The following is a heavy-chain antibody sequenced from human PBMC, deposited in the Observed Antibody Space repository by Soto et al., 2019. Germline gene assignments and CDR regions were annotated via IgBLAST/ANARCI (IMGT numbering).Heavy chain of an antibody. D-gene: IGHD2-15*01. CDR3: VRTSLVVAAATREDY. Sequence: EVQLVESGGGLVQPGGSLRLSCAASGFSFSSYWMHWVRQAPAKGLVWVSRINSDGSSTSYADSVKGRFTISRDNAKNTLYLQMNSLRAEDTALYYCVRTSLVVAAATREDYWGQGTLVTVSS. CDR1: GFSFSSYW. J-gene: IGHJ4*02. V-gene: IGHV3-74*01. CDR2: INSDGSST.